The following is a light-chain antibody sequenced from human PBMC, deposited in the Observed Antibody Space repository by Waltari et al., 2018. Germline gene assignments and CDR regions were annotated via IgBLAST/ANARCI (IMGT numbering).Light chain of an antibody. CDR2: KAS. V-gene: IGKV1-5*03. J-gene: IGKJ1*01. CDR1: QSISTW. CDR3: QQYNDYST. Sequence: DIQMTQSPSTRSASVGDRVTITCRASQSISTWLAWYQQKPGKAPKLLIYKASTLESGVPSRFSGSGSGTEFTLTISSLQPDDFATYYCQQYNDYSTFGQGTKVEIK.